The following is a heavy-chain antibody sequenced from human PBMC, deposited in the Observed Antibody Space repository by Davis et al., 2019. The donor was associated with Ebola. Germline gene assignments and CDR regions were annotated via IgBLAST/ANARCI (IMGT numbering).Heavy chain of an antibody. J-gene: IGHJ6*04. D-gene: IGHD6-13*01. V-gene: IGHV4-39*07. Sequence: PGGSLRLSCTVSGDSISSSIYYWAWIRQPPGKGLEFIGSIYYSGTTYYNPSLKSRFTISVGTSKNQFSLKLSTVTAADTSVYYCARGPIYSSSWGVWGKGTTVAVSS. CDR2: IYYSGTT. CDR3: ARGPIYSSSWGV. CDR1: GDSISSSIYY.